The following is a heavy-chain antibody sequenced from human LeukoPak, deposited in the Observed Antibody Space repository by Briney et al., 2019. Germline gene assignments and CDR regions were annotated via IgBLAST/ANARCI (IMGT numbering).Heavy chain of an antibody. V-gene: IGHV4-34*01. CDR2: INHSGST. Sequence: SETLSLTCAVYGGSFSGYYWSWIRQPPGKGLEWIGEINHSGSTNYNPSLKSRVTISVDTSKNQFSLKLSSVTAADTAVYYCARHYPWDYMDVWGKGTTVTVSS. D-gene: IGHD3-10*01. J-gene: IGHJ6*03. CDR1: GGSFSGYY. CDR3: ARHYPWDYMDV.